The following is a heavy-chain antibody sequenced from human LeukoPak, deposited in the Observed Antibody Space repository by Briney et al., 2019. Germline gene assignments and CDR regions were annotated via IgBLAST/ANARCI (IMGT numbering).Heavy chain of an antibody. V-gene: IGHV4-4*07. J-gene: IGHJ6*03. CDR1: GGSISSYY. CDR2: IYTSGST. CDR3: ARDCRQWLVGWNYYYYYMDV. D-gene: IGHD6-19*01. Sequence: SGTLSLTCSGSGGSISSYYWSWIRPPAGKGLEWIGRIYTSGSTNYNPSLQSRVTMSVDTSKNQFSLKLSSVTAADTAVYYCARDCRQWLVGWNYYYYYMDVWGKGTTVTISS.